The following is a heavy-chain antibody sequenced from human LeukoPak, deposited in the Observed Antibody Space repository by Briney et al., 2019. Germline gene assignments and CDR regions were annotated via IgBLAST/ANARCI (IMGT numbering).Heavy chain of an antibody. CDR3: ARASDPIVGARGYFDY. D-gene: IGHD1-26*01. CDR2: ISSSSSTI. V-gene: IGHV3-48*04. J-gene: IGHJ4*02. CDR1: GFTFSSYS. Sequence: GGSLRLSCAASGFTFSSYSMNWVRQAPGKGLEWVSYISSSSSTIYYADSVKGRFTVSRDNAKNSLYLQMNSLRAEDTAVYYCARASDPIVGARGYFDYWGQGTLVTVSS.